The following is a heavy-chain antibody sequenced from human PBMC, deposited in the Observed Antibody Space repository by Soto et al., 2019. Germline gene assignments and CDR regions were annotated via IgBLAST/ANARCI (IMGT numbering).Heavy chain of an antibody. CDR3: ARGLYSGDK. V-gene: IGHV1-46*01. CDR1: GYIFTNYY. D-gene: IGHD2-21*01. CDR2: INPNGGST. Sequence: QVRLVQSGAEVKKPGASVKVSCKASGYIFTNYYIHWVRQAPGQGLEWMAIINPNGGSTNCAQEFQGRLTLTRDTSTSTVYMDLSSLTSEDTAVYNCARGLYSGDKWGQGTLVTVSS. J-gene: IGHJ4*02.